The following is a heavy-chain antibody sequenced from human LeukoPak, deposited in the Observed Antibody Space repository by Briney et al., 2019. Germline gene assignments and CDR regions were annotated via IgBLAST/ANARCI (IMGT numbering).Heavy chain of an antibody. CDR3: ARGSYYYDSSGLQYFQQ. CDR1: GCTFTGYY. D-gene: IGHD3-22*01. CDR2: INPNSGGT. J-gene: IGHJ1*01. V-gene: IGHV1-2*06. Sequence: ASVKVSCKASGCTFTGYYMHWVRQAPGQGLEWMGRINPNSGGTNYAQKFQGRVTMTRDTSISTAYMELSRLRSDDTAVYYCARGSYYYDSSGLQYFQQWGQGTLVTVSS.